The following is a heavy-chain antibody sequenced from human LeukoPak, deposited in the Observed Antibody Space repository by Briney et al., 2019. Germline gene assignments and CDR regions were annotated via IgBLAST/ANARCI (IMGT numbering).Heavy chain of an antibody. V-gene: IGHV3-15*01. J-gene: IGHJ6*02. CDR3: ARDKGLAVAGTYYYYGMDV. Sequence: GGSLRLSCAASGFTFNNAWMNWVRQAPGKGLEWVGLIKSKTDGGTTDYAAPVKGRFTISRDNSKNTLYLQMNSLRAEDTAVYYCARDKGLAVAGTYYYYGMDVWGQGTTVTVSS. D-gene: IGHD6-19*01. CDR1: GFTFNNAW. CDR2: IKSKTDGGTT.